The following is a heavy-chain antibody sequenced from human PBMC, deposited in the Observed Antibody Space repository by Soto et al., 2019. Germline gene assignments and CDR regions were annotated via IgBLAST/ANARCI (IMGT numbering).Heavy chain of an antibody. V-gene: IGHV3-30*18. Sequence: QVQLVESGGGVVQPGRSLRLSCAASGFTFSSYGMHWVRQAPGKGLEWVAVISYDGSNKYYADSVKGRFTISRDNSKNTLYLQMNSVRAEDTAVYYCAKGTHMVRGGGMDVWGQGTTVTVSS. CDR1: GFTFSSYG. CDR3: AKGTHMVRGGGMDV. J-gene: IGHJ6*02. D-gene: IGHD3-10*01. CDR2: ISYDGSNK.